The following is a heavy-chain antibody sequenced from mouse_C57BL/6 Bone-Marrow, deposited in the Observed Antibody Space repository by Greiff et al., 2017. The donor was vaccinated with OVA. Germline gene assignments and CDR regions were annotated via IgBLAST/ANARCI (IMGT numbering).Heavy chain of an antibody. CDR1: GYTFTSYW. D-gene: IGHD1-1*01. Sequence: QVQLQQPGAELVKPGASVKLSCKASGYTFTSYWMHWVKQRPGQGLAWIGMIHPNSGSTNYNEQFKSKATLTVDKSSSTAYMQLSSLTSEDSAVYYCARIYYGSSYTWFAYWGQGTLVTVSA. V-gene: IGHV1-64*01. CDR3: ARIYYGSSYTWFAY. J-gene: IGHJ3*01. CDR2: IHPNSGST.